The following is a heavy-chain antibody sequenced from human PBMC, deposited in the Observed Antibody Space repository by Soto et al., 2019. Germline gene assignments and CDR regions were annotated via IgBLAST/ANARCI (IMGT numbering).Heavy chain of an antibody. J-gene: IGHJ4*02. CDR1: GFTFRSYA. D-gene: IGHD1-26*01. CDR2: ISYDGSNK. CDR3: ARDQDSQSYLYRALDY. Sequence: QVQLVESGGGVVQPGRSLRLSCAASGFTFRSYAMHWVRQAPGKGLEWVTVISYDGSNKYYADSVKGRFTISRDNSKNNPYLKMNRLRPEHTAVYSCARDQDSQSYLYRALDYWGQGTLVTVSS. V-gene: IGHV3-30-3*01.